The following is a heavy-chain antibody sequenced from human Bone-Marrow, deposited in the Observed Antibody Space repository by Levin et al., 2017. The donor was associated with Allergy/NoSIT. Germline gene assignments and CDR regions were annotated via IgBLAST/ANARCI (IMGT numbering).Heavy chain of an antibody. CDR2: ISYDGSNK. Sequence: PGGSLRLSCAASGFTFSSYAMHWVRQAPGKGLEWVAVISYDGSNKYYADSVKGRFTISRDNSKNTLYLQMNSLRAEDTAVYYCARDGVWDYVWGSYRYTYFDYWGQGTLVTVSS. V-gene: IGHV3-30-3*01. D-gene: IGHD3-16*02. J-gene: IGHJ4*02. CDR1: GFTFSSYA. CDR3: ARDGVWDYVWGSYRYTYFDY.